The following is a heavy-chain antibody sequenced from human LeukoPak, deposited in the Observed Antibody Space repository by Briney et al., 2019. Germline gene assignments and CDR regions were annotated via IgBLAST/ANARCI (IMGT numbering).Heavy chain of an antibody. D-gene: IGHD6-19*01. CDR2: ISDIGSI. CDR1: GGSISGYY. V-gene: IGHV4-59*12. J-gene: IGHJ4*02. CDR3: ARDHSGVSSGEFFDY. Sequence: PSETLSLTCTVSGGSISGYYWSWIRQPPGKGLEWIAYISDIGSINYNPSLKSRVTISLDTSKNQFSLQLNSVTPEDTAVYYCARDHSGVSSGEFFDYWGQGTLVTVSS.